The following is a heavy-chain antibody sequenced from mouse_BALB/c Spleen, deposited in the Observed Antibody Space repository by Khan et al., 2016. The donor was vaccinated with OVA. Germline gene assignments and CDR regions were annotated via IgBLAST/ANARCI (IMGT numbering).Heavy chain of an antibody. CDR2: IAPGSGSN. CDR1: GYTFTSYW. Sequence: DLVKPGASVKLSCKASGYTFTSYWINWIKQRPGQGLEWIGRIAPGSGSNYYNEMFKGKATLTVDTSSTTAYSQVRSLSSEDSAVYFCGRSTYYGSGLYAMDYWGQGTSVTVSS. CDR3: GRSTYYGSGLYAMDY. D-gene: IGHD1-1*01. J-gene: IGHJ4*01. V-gene: IGHV1S41*01.